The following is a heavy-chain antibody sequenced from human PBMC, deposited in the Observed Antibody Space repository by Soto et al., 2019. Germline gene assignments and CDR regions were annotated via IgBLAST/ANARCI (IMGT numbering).Heavy chain of an antibody. CDR3: VRVVAIPGYPDN. J-gene: IGHJ4*02. Sequence: QVQLVQSGAEVRQPASSVKVSCKTSGGTFSSYAISWVRQAPGQGLEWMGGIVPIVDTSTYAQKFQGRVTITAAESTSKAYMELSSLRSDDTAIYYCVRVVAIPGYPDNWGQGTLVTVSS. CDR1: GGTFSSYA. V-gene: IGHV1-69*12. D-gene: IGHD5-12*01. CDR2: IVPIVDTS.